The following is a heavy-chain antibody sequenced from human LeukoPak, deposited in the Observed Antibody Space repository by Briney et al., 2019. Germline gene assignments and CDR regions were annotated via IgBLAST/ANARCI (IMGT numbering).Heavy chain of an antibody. Sequence: ASVKVSCKASGYTFTSYYMHWVLQAPGQGLEWMGIINPSGGSTSYAQKFQGRVTMTEDTSTDTAYMELSSLRSEDTAVYYCATAVTRGWFDPWGQGTLVTVSS. CDR2: INPSGGST. CDR1: GYTFTSYY. CDR3: ATAVTRGWFDP. D-gene: IGHD4-23*01. J-gene: IGHJ5*02. V-gene: IGHV1-46*01.